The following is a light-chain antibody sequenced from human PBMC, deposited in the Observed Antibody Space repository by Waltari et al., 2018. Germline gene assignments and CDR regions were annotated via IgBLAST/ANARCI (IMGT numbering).Light chain of an antibody. CDR3: QQYNSYPLT. Sequence: DIQMTQSPSTLSASVGDRVTITCRASQSISSWLAWYQQKPGIAPKPLIYKASSLQSGAPSRCSGSGSGTEFTLTISSLQPDDFVIYYCQQYNSYPLTFGGGTKVEIK. V-gene: IGKV1-5*03. CDR2: KAS. J-gene: IGKJ4*01. CDR1: QSISSW.